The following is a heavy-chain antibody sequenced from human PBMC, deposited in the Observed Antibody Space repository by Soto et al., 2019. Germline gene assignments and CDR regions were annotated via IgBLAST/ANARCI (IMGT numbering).Heavy chain of an antibody. D-gene: IGHD3-10*02. CDR3: ARNMDYYYGRGSGNGHGV. V-gene: IGHV1-2*02. CDR1: GYTFTAYH. Sequence: QVRLVQSGAEVKEPGDSVRVSCEASGYTFTAYHIHWVRQAPGQGLEWMGWINPKFGDTGYAQDFQGRVSMTRDMSTSTVYMELSRLTSDDTAIYYCARNMDYYYGRGSGNGHGVWGQGTTVTVFS. CDR2: INPKFGDT. J-gene: IGHJ6*02.